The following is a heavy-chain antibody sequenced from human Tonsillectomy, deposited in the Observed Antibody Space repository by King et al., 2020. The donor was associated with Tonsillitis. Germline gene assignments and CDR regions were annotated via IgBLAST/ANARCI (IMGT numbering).Heavy chain of an antibody. J-gene: IGHJ5*02. V-gene: IGHV3-48*04. CDR1: GFTFSSYS. D-gene: IGHD6-19*01. CDR2: ISSSSSTI. CDR3: ARAPEGSGWFISWFDP. Sequence: VQLVESGGGLVQPGGSLRLSCAASGFTFSSYSMNWVRQAPGKGLEWGSYISSSSSTIYYADSVKGRFTISRDNAKNSLYVQMNSLRAEDTAVYYCARAPEGSGWFISWFDPWGQGTLVTVSS.